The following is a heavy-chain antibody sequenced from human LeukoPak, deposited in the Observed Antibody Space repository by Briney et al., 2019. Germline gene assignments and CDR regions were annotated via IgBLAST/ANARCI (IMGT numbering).Heavy chain of an antibody. D-gene: IGHD6-13*01. CDR2: THFSGTT. J-gene: IGHJ4*02. CDR3: ARPKAAGSYDF. Sequence: SETLSLTCSVSGGSISRHYLTWIRQPPGKGLEWIGYTHFSGTTNYNPSLKSRATISLDRAKNQISLTLTSVTAADTAVYFCARPKAAGSYDFWGQGTLVTVSS. CDR1: GGSISRHY. V-gene: IGHV4-59*11.